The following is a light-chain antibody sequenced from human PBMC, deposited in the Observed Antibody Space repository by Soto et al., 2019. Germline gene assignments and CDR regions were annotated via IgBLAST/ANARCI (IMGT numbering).Light chain of an antibody. CDR1: QSISSY. J-gene: IGKJ4*01. Sequence: DIQITQSPSALFASXGVRITTTXXASQSISSYLNWYQQKPGKAPKLLIYAASTLQSGVPSRFSGSGSGTDFTLTISSLQPEDFATYYCQQLNSYPLTFGGGTKVDIK. V-gene: IGKV1-39*01. CDR2: AAS. CDR3: QQLNSYPLT.